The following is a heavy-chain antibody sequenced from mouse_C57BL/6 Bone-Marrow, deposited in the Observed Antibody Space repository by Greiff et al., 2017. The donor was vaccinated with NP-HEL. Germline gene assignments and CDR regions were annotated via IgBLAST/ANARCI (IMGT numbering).Heavy chain of an antibody. CDR2: FHPYNDDT. V-gene: IGHV1-47*01. CDR1: GYTFTTYP. CDR3: ARNYYGSSYYYFDY. Sequence: VKLQESGAELVKPGASVKMSCKASGYTFTTYPIEWMKQNHGKSLEWIGNFHPYNDDTKYNEKFKGKATLTVEKSSSTVYLELSRLTSDDSAVYYCARNYYGSSYYYFDYWGQGTTLTVSS. J-gene: IGHJ2*01. D-gene: IGHD1-1*01.